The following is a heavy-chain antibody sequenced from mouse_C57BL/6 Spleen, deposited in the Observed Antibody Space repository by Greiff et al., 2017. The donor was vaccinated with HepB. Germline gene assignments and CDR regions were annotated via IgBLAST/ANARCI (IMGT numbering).Heavy chain of an antibody. CDR2: IDPENGDT. CDR3: TRGTGSLDY. V-gene: IGHV14-4*01. Sequence: EVQLQQSGAELVRPGASVKLSCTASGFNIKDDYMHWVKQRPEQGLEWIGWIDPENGDTEYASKFQGKATITADTSSNTAYLQLSSLTSEDTAVYYCTRGTGSLDYWGQGTTLTVSS. D-gene: IGHD4-1*01. J-gene: IGHJ2*01. CDR1: GFNIKDDY.